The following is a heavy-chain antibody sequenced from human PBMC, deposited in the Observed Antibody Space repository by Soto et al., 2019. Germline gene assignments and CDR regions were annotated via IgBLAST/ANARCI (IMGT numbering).Heavy chain of an antibody. CDR2: IKKDGSHK. D-gene: IGHD2-2*01. CDR3: AKGSSNSRPYYFDY. V-gene: IGHV3-7*03. Sequence: SLRLSCAASGFTFSSYAMHWVRQAPGKGLEWVANIKKDGSHKHYADSVQGRFTISRDNAKNSLYLEMNSLRAADTAVYYCAKGSSNSRPYYFDYWGQGTLVTVSS. J-gene: IGHJ4*02. CDR1: GFTFSSYA.